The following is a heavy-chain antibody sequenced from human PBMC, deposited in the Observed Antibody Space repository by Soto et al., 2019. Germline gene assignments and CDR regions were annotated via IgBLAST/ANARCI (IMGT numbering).Heavy chain of an antibody. J-gene: IGHJ6*02. D-gene: IGHD2-2*01. Sequence: ASVQVSFKASGYTFTSYAMHWVRQAPGQRLEWMGWINAGNGNTKYSQKFQGRVTITRDTSASTAYMELSSLRSEDTAVYYCARRVSSTSFYYYGMDVWGQGTTVTVSS. CDR1: GYTFTSYA. CDR2: INAGNGNT. V-gene: IGHV1-3*01. CDR3: ARRVSSTSFYYYGMDV.